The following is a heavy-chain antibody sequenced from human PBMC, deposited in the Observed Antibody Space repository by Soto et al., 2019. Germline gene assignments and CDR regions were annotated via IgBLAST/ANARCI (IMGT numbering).Heavy chain of an antibody. CDR2: IRGKPNGGAT. Sequence: GCLRLSCTACGFSVGDYAMNWVRQAPGKGLEWVGFIRGKPNGGATDYAASLKGRFTISRDDSRSVAYLQMNSLKTEDTAVYYCTRDFQGQYYYGMDVWGQGTTVTVSS. J-gene: IGHJ6*02. CDR1: GFSVGDYA. CDR3: TRDFQGQYYYGMDV. V-gene: IGHV3-49*04.